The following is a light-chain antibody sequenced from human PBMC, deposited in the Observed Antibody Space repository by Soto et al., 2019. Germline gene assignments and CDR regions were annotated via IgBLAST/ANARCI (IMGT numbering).Light chain of an antibody. CDR2: EDS. CDR3: CSYAGGTTFV. CDR1: SSDVGNYDL. Sequence: QSVLTQPASVSGSPGQSITISCTGTSSDVGNYDLVSWYQRLPGKAPKLIIYEDSARPSGVSSRFSGSKSGNTASLRISGLRAEDEADYYCCSYAGGTTFVFGTGTKVTVL. J-gene: IGLJ1*01. V-gene: IGLV2-23*01.